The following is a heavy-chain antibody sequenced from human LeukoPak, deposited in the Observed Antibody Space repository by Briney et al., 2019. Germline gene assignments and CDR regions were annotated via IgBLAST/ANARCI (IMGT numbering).Heavy chain of an antibody. CDR3: ARDSNTPDGYNYVDY. CDR1: GFTFSSYS. Sequence: GGSLRLSCAASGFTFSSYSMNWVRQAPGKGLEWVSSISSSSSYIYYADSVKGRFTISRDNAKNTLYLQMNSLRAEDTAVYYCARDSNTPDGYNYVDYWGQGTLVTVSS. CDR2: ISSSSSYI. V-gene: IGHV3-21*04. D-gene: IGHD5-24*01. J-gene: IGHJ4*02.